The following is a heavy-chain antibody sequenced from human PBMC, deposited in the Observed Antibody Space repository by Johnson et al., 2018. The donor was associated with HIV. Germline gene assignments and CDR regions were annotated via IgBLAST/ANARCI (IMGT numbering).Heavy chain of an antibody. D-gene: IGHD5-12*01. CDR2: IGASGGRT. CDR3: AKPNSGYALGLGAFDI. Sequence: MLLVESGGGGVQPGRSLRLSCAASGFSFGSYGMHWVRQAPGKGLEWVSAIGASGGRTFYADSVKGRFTISRDNAKNSLYLQMNSLRAEDTAVYYCAKPNSGYALGLGAFDIWGQGTMVTVSS. J-gene: IGHJ3*02. V-gene: IGHV3-NL1*01. CDR1: GFSFGSYG.